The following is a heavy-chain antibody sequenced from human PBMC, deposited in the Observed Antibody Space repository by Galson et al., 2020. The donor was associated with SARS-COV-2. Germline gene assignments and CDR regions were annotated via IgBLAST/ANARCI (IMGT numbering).Heavy chain of an antibody. V-gene: IGHV4-34*01. D-gene: IGHD3-22*01. Sequence: FSGYYWSWIRQPPGKGLEWIGEINPSGSTNYNPSLKSRVTMSVDTSKNQFSLKLSSVTAADTAVYYCARGRTEITMIVVVFTSSSINFDYWGQGTPVTVSS. CDR1: FSGYY. CDR3: ARGRTEITMIVVVFTSSSINFDY. J-gene: IGHJ4*02. CDR2: INPSGST.